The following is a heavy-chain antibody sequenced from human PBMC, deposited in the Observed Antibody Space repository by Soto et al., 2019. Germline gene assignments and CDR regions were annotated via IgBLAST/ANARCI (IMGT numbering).Heavy chain of an antibody. CDR3: AQMWFGELWHGMDV. CDR1: GGDFLSYT. Sequence: QLVQSGAEVKRPGSSVNVSCKASGGDFLSYTISWVRQVPGQGPEWMGTIIPILDVAKNAQKFQGRVAITADKATSTVYMELRSLRSDDTAVYYCAQMWFGELWHGMDVWGQGTTITVSS. CDR2: IIPILDVA. D-gene: IGHD3-10*01. J-gene: IGHJ6*02. V-gene: IGHV1-69*02.